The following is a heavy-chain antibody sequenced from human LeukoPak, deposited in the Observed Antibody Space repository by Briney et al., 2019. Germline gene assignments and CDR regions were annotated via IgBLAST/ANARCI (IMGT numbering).Heavy chain of an antibody. D-gene: IGHD6-19*01. V-gene: IGHV3-9*01. J-gene: IGHJ3*02. Sequence: GGSLRLSCAASGFIFDDYAIHWVRQAPGKGLVWGSGISWNSGNIGYADSVKGRFTISRDNAKNSLYLQMDSLRPEDTALFYCAKDISARTSSGWYGSAAFDIWGQGTMVTVAS. CDR1: GFIFDDYA. CDR3: AKDISARTSSGWYGSAAFDI. CDR2: ISWNSGNI.